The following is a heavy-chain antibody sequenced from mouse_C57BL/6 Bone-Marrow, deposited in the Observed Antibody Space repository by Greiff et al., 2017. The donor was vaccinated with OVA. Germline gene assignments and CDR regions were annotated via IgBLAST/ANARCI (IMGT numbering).Heavy chain of an antibody. D-gene: IGHD2-5*01. J-gene: IGHJ2*01. Sequence: VQLQQSGAELVRPGASVKLSCTASGFNIKDDYMHWVKQRPEQGLEWLGWIDPENGDTEYASKFQGKATITADTSSNTAYLQLSSLTSEDTAVYYCTTSNDYFDYWGQGTTLTVSS. V-gene: IGHV14-4*01. CDR1: GFNIKDDY. CDR2: IDPENGDT. CDR3: TTSNDYFDY.